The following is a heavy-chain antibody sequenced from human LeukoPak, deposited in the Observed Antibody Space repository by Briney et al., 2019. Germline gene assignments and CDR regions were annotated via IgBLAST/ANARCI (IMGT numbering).Heavy chain of an antibody. CDR1: GFTFSSYE. V-gene: IGHV3-48*03. J-gene: IGHJ6*04. D-gene: IGHD3-10*02. Sequence: GGSLRLSCAASGFTFSSYEMNWVRRAPGKGVEWVSYISSSGSTIYYADSVKGRFTISRDNAKNSLYLQMNSLRAEDTAVYYCAELGITMIGGVWGKGTTVTISS. CDR2: ISSSGSTI. CDR3: AELGITMIGGV.